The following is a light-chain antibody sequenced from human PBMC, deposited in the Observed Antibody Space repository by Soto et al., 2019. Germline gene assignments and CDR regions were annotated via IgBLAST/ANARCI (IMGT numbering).Light chain of an antibody. CDR2: AVS. V-gene: IGKV2D-29*01. CDR3: MPSIQLPRT. Sequence: IVMTQTPLSLSVTPGQPASISCKSSQSLLQSDGNTYLYWYLQKPGQPPQLLLYAVSTRFSGVPDTFSGSGSGTGFTLKISRVEADDVGVYYCMPSIQLPRTFGQGTKVEIK. CDR1: QSLLQSDGNTY. J-gene: IGKJ1*01.